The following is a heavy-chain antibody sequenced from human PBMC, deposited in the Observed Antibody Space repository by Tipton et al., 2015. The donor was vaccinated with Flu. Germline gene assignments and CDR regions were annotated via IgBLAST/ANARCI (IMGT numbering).Heavy chain of an antibody. J-gene: IGHJ6*02. Sequence: QLVQSGAEVKKPGASVKVSCKASGYTFTSYGISWVRQAPGQGLEWMGWISAYNGNTNYAQKLQGRVTMTTDTSTSTAYMELRSLRSDDTAVYYCARVDASSVETNYYYYGMDVWGQGTTVTVSS. V-gene: IGHV1-18*01. CDR2: ISAYNGNT. CDR3: ARVDASSVETNYYYYGMDV. CDR1: GYTFTSYG.